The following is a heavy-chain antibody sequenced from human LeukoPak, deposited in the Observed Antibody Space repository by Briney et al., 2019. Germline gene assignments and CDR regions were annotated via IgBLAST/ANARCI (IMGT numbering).Heavy chain of an antibody. CDR1: GFTFSSYS. CDR2: IKQDGSEK. CDR3: ARAPSDWFDP. J-gene: IGHJ5*02. V-gene: IGHV3-7*01. Sequence: GGSLRLSCAASGFTFSSYSMNWVRQAPGKGLEWVANIKQDGSEKYYVDSVKGRFTISRDNAKNSLYLQMNSLRAEDTAVYYCARAPSDWFDPWGQGTLVTVSS.